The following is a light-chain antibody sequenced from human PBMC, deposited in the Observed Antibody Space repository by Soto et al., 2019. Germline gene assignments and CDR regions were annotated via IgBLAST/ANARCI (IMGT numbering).Light chain of an antibody. Sequence: DIQMTQSPSTLSASVGDRVTITCRASQSISSWLAWYQQKPGKAPKILIYKASSLESGVPSRFSGSGSGTELALTISNLQPDDFATYYCQQYHTSWTFGQGTKVEI. J-gene: IGKJ1*01. CDR3: QQYHTSWT. V-gene: IGKV1-5*03. CDR2: KAS. CDR1: QSISSW.